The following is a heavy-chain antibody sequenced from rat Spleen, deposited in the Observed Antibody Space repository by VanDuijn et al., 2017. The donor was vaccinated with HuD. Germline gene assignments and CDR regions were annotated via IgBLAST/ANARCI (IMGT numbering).Heavy chain of an antibody. V-gene: IGHV5-17*01. CDR2: IVFDGTGI. Sequence: EVQLVESGGGLVQPGGSLKLSCAASGFTFSDYAMAWVRQAPKKGLEWVATIVFDGTGIYYRDSVKGRFTISRNNAKSTLSLQMDSLRSEDTATYYCARRHYGYTDYFDYWGQGVMVTVSS. D-gene: IGHD1-11*01. CDR3: ARRHYGYTDYFDY. J-gene: IGHJ2*01. CDR1: GFTFSDYA.